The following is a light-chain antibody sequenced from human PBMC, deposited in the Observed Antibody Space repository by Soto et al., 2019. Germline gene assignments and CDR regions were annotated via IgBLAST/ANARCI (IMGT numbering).Light chain of an antibody. CDR1: QSVSSNN. J-gene: IGKJ3*01. CDR3: QQYGRSPFT. Sequence: EIGLTQSPGTLSLSPGERATLSCRARQSVSSNNLAWYQQRPGQAPRVVIYGASTRATGIPERFSGSGSGTDFTLTISRLEPKDFAVYYCQQYGRSPFTFGPGTKVDIK. CDR2: GAS. V-gene: IGKV3-20*01.